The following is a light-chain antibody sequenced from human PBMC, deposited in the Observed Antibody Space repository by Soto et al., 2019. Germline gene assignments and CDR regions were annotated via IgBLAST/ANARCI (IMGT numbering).Light chain of an antibody. CDR2: SNN. J-gene: IGLJ2*01. CDR1: SSNIGSNT. CDR3: AAWDDSLTHVV. V-gene: IGLV1-44*01. Sequence: QSVLTQPPSASGTPGQRVTISCSGSSSNIGSNTVNWYQQLPGTAPKLLIYSNNQRPSGVPDRFSGSKSGTSASLAISGLQSEDEADYYCAAWDDSLTHVVFGGGTQLT.